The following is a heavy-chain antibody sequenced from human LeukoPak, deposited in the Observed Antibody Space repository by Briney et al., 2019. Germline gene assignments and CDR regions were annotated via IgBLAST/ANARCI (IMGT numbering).Heavy chain of an antibody. D-gene: IGHD3-22*01. CDR2: ISSSGSTI. V-gene: IGHV3-11*01. J-gene: IGHJ4*02. CDR3: ARDEGYYYDSS. CDR1: GFTFSSYA. Sequence: GGSLRLSCAASGFTFSSYAMSWIRQAPGKGLEWVSYISSSGSTIYYADSVKGRFTISRDNAKNSLYLQMNSLRAEDTAVYYCARDEGYYYDSSWGQGTLVTVSS.